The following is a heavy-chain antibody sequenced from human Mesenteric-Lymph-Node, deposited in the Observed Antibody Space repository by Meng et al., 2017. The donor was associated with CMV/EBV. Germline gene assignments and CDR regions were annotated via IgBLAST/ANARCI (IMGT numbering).Heavy chain of an antibody. D-gene: IGHD5-24*01. CDR3: AKDRGGNIMDF. Sequence: CAPSRVTFCASGMHWVRQAPGMGLEWLAAISWHDGGNLSYGDSVRGRFTISRDNSKNMLSLQMNTLRPEDTAFYYCAKDRGGNIMDFWRQGTLVTVSS. CDR2: ISWHDGGNL. J-gene: IGHJ4*02. V-gene: IGHV3-30*18. CDR1: RVTFCASG.